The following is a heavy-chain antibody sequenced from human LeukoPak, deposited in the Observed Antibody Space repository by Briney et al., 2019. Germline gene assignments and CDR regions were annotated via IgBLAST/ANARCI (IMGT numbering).Heavy chain of an antibody. V-gene: IGHV3-23*01. Sequence: GGSLRLSCAASGFTFSSYAMSWVRQAPGKELEWVSAISGSGGSTYYADSVKGRFTISRDNSKNTLYLQMNSLRAEDTAVYYCAKDGDDGSNTGFDYWGQGTLVTVSS. CDR3: AKDGDDGSNTGFDY. CDR2: ISGSGGST. J-gene: IGHJ4*02. D-gene: IGHD4-23*01. CDR1: GFTFSSYA.